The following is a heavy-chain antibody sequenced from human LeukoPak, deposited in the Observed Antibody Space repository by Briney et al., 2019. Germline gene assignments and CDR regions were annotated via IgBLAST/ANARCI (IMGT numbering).Heavy chain of an antibody. D-gene: IGHD6-19*01. CDR1: GGSISSYY. CDR3: ARAVAGTYFDY. V-gene: IGHV4-59*08. CDR2: IYYSGST. Sequence: SETLSLTCTVSGGSISSYYWSWIRQPPGKGLEWIGYIYYSGSTNYNPSLKSRVTISVDTSKNQFSLKLSSVTAADTAVYYCARAVAGTYFDYWGQGTLVTVSS. J-gene: IGHJ4*02.